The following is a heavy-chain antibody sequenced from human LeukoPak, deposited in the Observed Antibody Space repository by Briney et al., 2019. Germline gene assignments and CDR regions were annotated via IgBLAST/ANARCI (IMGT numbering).Heavy chain of an antibody. CDR3: ARAAPQIEYSSSWYYYYYMDV. CDR2: INPSGGST. V-gene: IGHV1-46*01. Sequence: ASVKVSCKASGYTFTSYYMHWVRQAPGQGREWMGIINPSGGSTSYAQKFQGRVTMTRDMSTSTVYMELSSLRSEDTAVYYCARAAPQIEYSSSWYYYYYMDVWGKGTTVTVSS. D-gene: IGHD6-13*01. CDR1: GYTFTSYY. J-gene: IGHJ6*03.